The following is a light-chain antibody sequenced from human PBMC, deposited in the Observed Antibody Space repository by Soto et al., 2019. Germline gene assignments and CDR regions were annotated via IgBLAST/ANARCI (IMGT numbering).Light chain of an antibody. V-gene: IGKV3-15*01. J-gene: IGKJ1*01. CDR2: GAS. CDR3: QQYNNWPSWT. CDR1: QSVRSN. Sequence: EIVITQSPATLSVSPGESATLSCRASQSVRSNLAWYQQKPGQAPRLLSYGASTRATGIPARFSGSGSGTEFTLTISSLQSEDFAVYYCQQYNNWPSWTFGQGTKVDI.